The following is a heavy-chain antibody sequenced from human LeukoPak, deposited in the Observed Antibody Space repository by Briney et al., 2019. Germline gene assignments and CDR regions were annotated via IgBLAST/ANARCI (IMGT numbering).Heavy chain of an antibody. CDR1: GYSFTSYW. CDR3: ARREDIVATTHFDY. Sequence: GESLKISCKGSGYSFTSYWIGWVRQMPGKGLEWMGIFYPGDSDTRYSPSFQGQVTISADKSISTAHLQWSSLKASDTAMYYCARREDIVATTHFDYWGQGTLVTVSS. V-gene: IGHV5-51*01. CDR2: FYPGDSDT. J-gene: IGHJ4*02. D-gene: IGHD5-12*01.